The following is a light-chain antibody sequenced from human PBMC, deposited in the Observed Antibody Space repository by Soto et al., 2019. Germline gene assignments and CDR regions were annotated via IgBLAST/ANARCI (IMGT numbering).Light chain of an antibody. Sequence: EIVLTQSPATLSLSPGERATLSCRASQSVSSNLAWYQQKPGQAPSLLIYGASTRATGTQARFSGSGSGTEFTLTIRSLQSEDFAVYYCQQYIRWPLTFGGGTKVDIK. CDR3: QQYIRWPLT. CDR2: GAS. V-gene: IGKV3-15*01. CDR1: QSVSSN. J-gene: IGKJ4*01.